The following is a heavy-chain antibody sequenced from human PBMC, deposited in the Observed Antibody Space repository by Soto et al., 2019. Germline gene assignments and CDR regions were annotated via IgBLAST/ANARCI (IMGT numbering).Heavy chain of an antibody. CDR3: ARAHIAAAGSFDY. J-gene: IGHJ4*02. Sequence: SETLSLTCTVSGGSVSSGSYYWSWIRQPPGKGLEWIGYIYYSGSTNYNPSLKSRVTISVDTSKNQFSLKLSSVTAADTAVYYCARAHIAAAGSFDYWGQGTLVTVSS. CDR2: IYYSGST. CDR1: GGSVSSGSYY. V-gene: IGHV4-61*01. D-gene: IGHD6-13*01.